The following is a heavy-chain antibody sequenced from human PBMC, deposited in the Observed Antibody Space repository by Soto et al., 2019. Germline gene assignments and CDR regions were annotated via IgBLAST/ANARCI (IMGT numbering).Heavy chain of an antibody. CDR1: GFSFSSYS. CDR2: ISGRGTTM. D-gene: IGHD2-15*01. CDR3: ARLGSCRGINCSYYFYYYGMDV. V-gene: IGHV3-48*02. J-gene: IGHJ6*02. Sequence: EVQLVESGGRLVQPGQSLRLSCAASGFSFSSYSMNWVRQAPGKGLEWISFISGRGTTMYYADSVKGRFSISRDNAKNSLYLQMDSLRDEDTAVSYCARLGSCRGINCSYYFYYYGMDVWGQGTTVTVSS.